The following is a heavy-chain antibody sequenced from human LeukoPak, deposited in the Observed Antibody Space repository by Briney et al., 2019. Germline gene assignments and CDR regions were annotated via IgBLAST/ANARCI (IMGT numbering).Heavy chain of an antibody. CDR2: IYYSGST. Sequence: SETLSLTCTVSGGSISSSSYYWSWIRQPPGKGLEWIGYIYYSGSTNYNPFLKSRVTISVDTSKNQFSLKLSSVTAADTAVYYCARVFPIAVAGHFDYWGQGTLVTVSS. D-gene: IGHD6-19*01. V-gene: IGHV4-61*01. CDR3: ARVFPIAVAGHFDY. CDR1: GGSISSSSYY. J-gene: IGHJ4*02.